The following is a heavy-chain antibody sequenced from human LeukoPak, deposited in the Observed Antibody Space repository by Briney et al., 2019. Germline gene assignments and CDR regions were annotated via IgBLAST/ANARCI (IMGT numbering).Heavy chain of an antibody. D-gene: IGHD3-22*01. CDR3: ARDDGVFYYDSSGYSFDY. CDR1: GFTVKSYQ. CDR2: INQYGGEK. V-gene: IGHV3-7*01. J-gene: IGHJ4*02. Sequence: RGGSLRLSCAPSGFTVKSYQMSWVPHAPGKGLECVSNINQYGGEKYYVGSVRGGFTISRDNAKNSLYLQMNSLRAEDTAVYYCARDDGVFYYDSSGYSFDYWGQGTLVTVSS.